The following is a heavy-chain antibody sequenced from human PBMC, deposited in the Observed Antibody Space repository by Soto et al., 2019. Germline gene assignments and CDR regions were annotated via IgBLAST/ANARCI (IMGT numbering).Heavy chain of an antibody. CDR2: IYYSGST. CDR3: ARPLTIFGVINNWFDP. D-gene: IGHD3-3*01. J-gene: IGHJ5*02. CDR1: GGSISSSSYY. Sequence: PSETLSLTCTVSGGSISSSSYYWGWIRQPPGKGLEWIGSIYYSGSTYYNPSLKSRVTISVDTSKNQFSLKLSSVTAADTAVYYCARPLTIFGVINNWFDPWGQGTLVTV. V-gene: IGHV4-39*01.